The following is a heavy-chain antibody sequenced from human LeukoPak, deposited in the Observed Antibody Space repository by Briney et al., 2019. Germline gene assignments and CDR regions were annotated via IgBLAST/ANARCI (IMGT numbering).Heavy chain of an antibody. CDR1: GGIFSSYA. CDR2: IIPILGIA. J-gene: IGHJ5*02. Sequence: SVKVSCKASGGIFSSYAISWVRQAPGQGLEWMGRIIPILGIANYAQKFQGRVTITADKSTSTAYMELSSLRSEDTAVYYCARVGDCSGGSCYRNWFDPWGQGTLVTVSS. CDR3: ARVGDCSGGSCYRNWFDP. V-gene: IGHV1-69*04. D-gene: IGHD2-15*01.